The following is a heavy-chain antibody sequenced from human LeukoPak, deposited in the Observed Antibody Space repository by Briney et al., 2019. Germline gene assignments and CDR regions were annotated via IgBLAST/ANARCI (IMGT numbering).Heavy chain of an antibody. D-gene: IGHD6-19*01. CDR1: GFPFSVYE. CDR2: IASSGTIK. Sequence: QTGGSLRLSCVVSGFPFSVYEMNWVRQAPGKGLEWVSNIASSGTIKYYADSVKGRFSISRDNAKSSLYLQMNSLRGEDTAVYYCALLAVASDFDYWGQGALVTVSS. CDR3: ALLAVASDFDY. J-gene: IGHJ4*02. V-gene: IGHV3-48*03.